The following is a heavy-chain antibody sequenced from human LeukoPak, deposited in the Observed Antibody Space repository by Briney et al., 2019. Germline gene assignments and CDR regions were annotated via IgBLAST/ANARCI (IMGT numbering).Heavy chain of an antibody. Sequence: GGSLRLSCAASGFTFSGSAMHWVRQASGKGLEWVGRIRSKANSYATAYAASVKGRFTISRDDSKNTAYLQMNSLKTEDTAVYYCASDDFWSGYTYYYYMDVRGKGTTVTVSS. D-gene: IGHD3-3*01. CDR1: GFTFSGSA. CDR3: ASDDFWSGYTYYYYMDV. CDR2: IRSKANSYAT. J-gene: IGHJ6*03. V-gene: IGHV3-73*01.